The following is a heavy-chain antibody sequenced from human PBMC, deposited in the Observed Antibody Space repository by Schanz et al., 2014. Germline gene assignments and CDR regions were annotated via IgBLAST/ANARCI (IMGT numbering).Heavy chain of an antibody. J-gene: IGHJ6*02. Sequence: QVQLVQSGAEVKKPGASVKVSCKASGYTFTSYGISWVRQAPGQGPEWIGWINVGNGNMKYSQKFQGRVTITRDTSANSTYMELTNLRCEDAAVYACARDLTVDTGDIVHSSYYRMDVWGQGTTVTVSS. CDR3: ARDLTVDTGDIVHSSYYRMDV. CDR1: GYTFTSYG. V-gene: IGHV1-18*01. CDR2: INVGNGNM. D-gene: IGHD2-8*02.